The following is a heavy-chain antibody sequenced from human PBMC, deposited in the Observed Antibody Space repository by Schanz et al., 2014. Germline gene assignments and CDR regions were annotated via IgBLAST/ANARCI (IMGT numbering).Heavy chain of an antibody. CDR3: ARARGYNYGLFDY. CDR1: GFTFSDYW. D-gene: IGHD5-18*01. V-gene: IGHV4-31*02. CDR2: IHHIGST. Sequence: VQLVESGGGLVQPGGSLRLSCTASGFTFSDYWMSWVRQHPGKGLEWIGGIHHIGSTYHNPSLRSRLTMSLDTSRNHFSLRLTSVSAADTAVYYCARARGYNYGLFDYWGLGTLVTVSS. J-gene: IGHJ4*01.